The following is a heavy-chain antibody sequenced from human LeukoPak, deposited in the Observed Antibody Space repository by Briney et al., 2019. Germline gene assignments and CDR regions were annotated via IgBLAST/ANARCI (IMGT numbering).Heavy chain of an antibody. CDR2: INPNSGGT. Sequence: ASVKVSCKASGYTFTGYYMHWVRQAPGQGLEWMGWINPNSGGTNYAQKFQGRVTMTRDTSISTAYMELSRLRSDDTAVYYCARGLWFGDQDPFDYWGQGTLVTVSS. CDR3: ARGLWFGDQDPFDY. CDR1: GYTFTGYY. D-gene: IGHD3-10*01. J-gene: IGHJ4*02. V-gene: IGHV1-2*02.